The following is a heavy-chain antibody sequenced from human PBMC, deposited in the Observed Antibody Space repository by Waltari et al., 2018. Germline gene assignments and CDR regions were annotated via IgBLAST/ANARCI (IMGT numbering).Heavy chain of an antibody. V-gene: IGHV4-39*01. CDR3: VVVVVAATHVGAFDI. D-gene: IGHD2-15*01. CDR1: GGSISSSSYY. Sequence: QLQLQESGPGLVKPSETLSLTCTVSGGSISSSSYYWGWIRQPPGKGLEWIGSIYYSGSTYYNPSLKSRFTISVDTSKNQFSLKLSSVTAADTAVYYCVVVVVAATHVGAFDIWGQGTMVTVSS. J-gene: IGHJ3*02. CDR2: IYYSGST.